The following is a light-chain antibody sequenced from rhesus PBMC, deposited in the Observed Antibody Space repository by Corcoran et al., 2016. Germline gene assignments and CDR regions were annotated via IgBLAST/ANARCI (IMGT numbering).Light chain of an antibody. CDR1: QSLLHSGGNTY. J-gene: IGKJ4*01. CDR3: MQGIQLPLT. Sequence: DIVMTQTPLSLPVTPGEPASISCRSSQSLLHSGGNTYLDWYLQKPGPSPQLLIYEVSNRASGVPDRFSGSGSGTDFTLKSSRVEAEDVGIYFCMQGIQLPLTFGGGTKVEIK. V-gene: IGKV2-90*01. CDR2: EVS.